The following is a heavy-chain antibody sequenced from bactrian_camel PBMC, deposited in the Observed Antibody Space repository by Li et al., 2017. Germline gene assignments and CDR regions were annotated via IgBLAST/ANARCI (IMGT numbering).Heavy chain of an antibody. CDR3: AAGRPLTAYGEIRCSESPAFDW. V-gene: IGHV3S55*01. D-gene: IGHD6*01. Sequence: HVQLVESGGGSVEAGGSLRLSCTASGDTGSGLCMAWFRQSPGKEREGVAAIDTDGSTNYAESAQGRFTISQDNAENTLYLQMNDLKPEDTAMYYCAAGRPLTAYGEIRCSESPAFDWWGQGTQVTVS. J-gene: IGHJ4*01. CDR2: IDTDGST. CDR1: GDTGSGLC.